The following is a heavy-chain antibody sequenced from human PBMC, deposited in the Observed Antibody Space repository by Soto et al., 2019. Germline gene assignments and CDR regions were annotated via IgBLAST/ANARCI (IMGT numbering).Heavy chain of an antibody. CDR1: GGSISSSSYY. J-gene: IGHJ4*02. D-gene: IGHD2-15*01. CDR3: ARLGYCSGGSCYV. CDR2: IYYSGST. V-gene: IGHV4-39*07. Sequence: SEALSLTCTVSGGSISSSSYYWGWIRQPPGKGLEWIGYIYYSGSTYYNPSLKSRVTISVDTSKNQFSLKLSSVTAADTAVYYCARLGYCSGGSCYVWGQGTLVTAPQ.